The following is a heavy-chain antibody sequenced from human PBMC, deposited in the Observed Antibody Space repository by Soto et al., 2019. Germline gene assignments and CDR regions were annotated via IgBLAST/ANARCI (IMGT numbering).Heavy chain of an antibody. V-gene: IGHV3-21*04. Sequence: PGGSLRLSCAASGFTLGSYSMNWVRQAPGKGLEWVSTISSSGTFTYYADSVKGRFTISRDNSQNMLYLQMNSLRAEDTAVYYCAKDIVVVPAAMGYYYYGMDVWGQGTTVTVSS. CDR2: ISSSGTFT. D-gene: IGHD2-2*01. CDR1: GFTLGSYS. J-gene: IGHJ6*02. CDR3: AKDIVVVPAAMGYYYYGMDV.